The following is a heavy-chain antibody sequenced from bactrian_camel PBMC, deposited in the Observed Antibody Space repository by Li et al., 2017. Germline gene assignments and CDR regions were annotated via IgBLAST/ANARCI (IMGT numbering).Heavy chain of an antibody. J-gene: IGHJ4*01. CDR1: EFTSSHYY. CDR3: ATCSPTETQYSDSDH. D-gene: IGHD4*01. CDR2: IYSDGSRE. V-gene: IGHV3-2*01. Sequence: HVQLVESGGGLVQPGGSLRLSCAASEFTSSHYYMNWVRQAPGKGLEWVSSIYSDGSREVYSSFVKGRFAISKDNAENTVYLQMNSLKSEDTALYYCATCSPTETQYSDSDHWGQGTQVTVS.